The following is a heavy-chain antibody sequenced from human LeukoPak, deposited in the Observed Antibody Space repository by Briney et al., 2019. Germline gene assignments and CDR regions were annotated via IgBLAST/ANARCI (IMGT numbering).Heavy chain of an antibody. CDR2: IIPIFGTA. Sequence: GASVKVSCKASGGTFSSYAISWVRQAPGQGLEWMGGIIPIFGTANYAQKFQGRVTITADKPTSTAYMELSSLRSEDTAVYYCANLGESPDYYYYGMDVWGKGTTVTVSS. CDR3: ANLGESPDYYYYGMDV. CDR1: GGTFSSYA. J-gene: IGHJ6*04. V-gene: IGHV1-69*06.